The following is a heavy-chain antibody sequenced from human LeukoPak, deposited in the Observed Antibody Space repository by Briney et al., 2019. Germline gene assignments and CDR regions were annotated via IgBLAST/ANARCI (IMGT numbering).Heavy chain of an antibody. D-gene: IGHD3-3*01. CDR1: GYTFTSYG. CDR2: ISAYNGNT. J-gene: IGHJ6*03. Sequence: GASVKVSCKASGYTFTSYGISWVRQAPGQGLEGMGCISAYNGNTNYAQKLQGSDTMTTDTSTSTGYMELRSLRSDDTAVYYCARDGGRFLEWFGYMGVWGKGTAVSVS. V-gene: IGHV1-18*01. CDR3: ARDGGRFLEWFGYMGV.